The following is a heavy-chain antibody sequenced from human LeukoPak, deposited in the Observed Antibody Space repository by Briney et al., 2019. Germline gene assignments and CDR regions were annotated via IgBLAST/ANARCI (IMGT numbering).Heavy chain of an antibody. CDR3: ARVADGGDPENNWFDP. CDR2: INPSGGST. D-gene: IGHD2-21*01. Sequence: ASVKVACKASGYTFTSYYMHWVRQAPGQGLEWMGIINPSGGSTSYAQKFQGRVTMTRDTSTSTVYMELSSLRSEDTAVYYCARVADGGDPENNWFDPWGQGTLVTVSS. J-gene: IGHJ5*02. CDR1: GYTFTSYY. V-gene: IGHV1-46*01.